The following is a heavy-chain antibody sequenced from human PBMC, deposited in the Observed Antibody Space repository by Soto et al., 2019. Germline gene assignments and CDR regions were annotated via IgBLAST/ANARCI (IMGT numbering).Heavy chain of an antibody. V-gene: IGHV3-74*01. CDR3: TRKASVAGTDLDY. D-gene: IGHD6-19*01. CDR2: INSDGSIT. Sequence: EVQLVESGGGLVQPGGSLRLSCAASGFTLSSYWMHWVRQAPGKGLVWVSLINSDGSITNYADSVKGRFTISRDNAKNTLYLQMNSRRAEDTAVYYCTRKASVAGTDLDYWGQGTLVTVSS. J-gene: IGHJ4*02. CDR1: GFTLSSYW.